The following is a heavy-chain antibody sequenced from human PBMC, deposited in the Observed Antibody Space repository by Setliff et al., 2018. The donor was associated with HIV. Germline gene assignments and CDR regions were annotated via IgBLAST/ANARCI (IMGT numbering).Heavy chain of an antibody. J-gene: IGHJ3*02. V-gene: IGHV4-39*01. D-gene: IGHD6-13*01. CDR1: GGSISSSSYY. CDR2: IYYSGST. CDR3: ARRIAAAGDAFDI. Sequence: PSETLSLTCTVSGGSISSSSYYWGWIRQPPGKGLEWIGSIYYSGSTYYNPSLKSRVTISVDTSKNQFSLKLSPVTAADTAVYYCARRIAAAGDAFDIWGQGTMVTVSS.